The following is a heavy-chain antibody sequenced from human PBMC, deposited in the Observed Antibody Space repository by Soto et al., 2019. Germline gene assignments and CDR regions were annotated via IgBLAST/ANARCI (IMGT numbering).Heavy chain of an antibody. CDR3: ARDPSTTVVTDALDI. D-gene: IGHD4-17*01. CDR1: GGTFSSYA. Sequence: ASVKVSCKASGGTFSSYAISWVRQAPGQGLEWMGGIIPIFGIANYAQKFQGRVTITADKSTSTAYMELSSLRSEDTAVYYCARDPSTTVVTDALDIWGQRTMVTVSS. CDR2: IIPIFGIA. V-gene: IGHV1-69*10. J-gene: IGHJ3*02.